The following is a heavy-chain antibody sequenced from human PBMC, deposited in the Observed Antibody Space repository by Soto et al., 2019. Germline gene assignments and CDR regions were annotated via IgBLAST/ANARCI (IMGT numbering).Heavy chain of an antibody. D-gene: IGHD6-6*01. CDR1: GYSFTSYW. J-gene: IGHJ6*02. Sequence: GESLKISCKGSGYSFTSYWIGWVRQMPGKGLEWMGIIYPGDSDTRYSPSFQGQVTISADKSISTAYLQWSSLKASDTAMYYCARHGIAARDYYYYGMDVWGQGTTVTVS. V-gene: IGHV5-51*01. CDR2: IYPGDSDT. CDR3: ARHGIAARDYYYYGMDV.